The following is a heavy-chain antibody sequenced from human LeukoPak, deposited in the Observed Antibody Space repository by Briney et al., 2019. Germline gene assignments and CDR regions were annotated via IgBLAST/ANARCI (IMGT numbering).Heavy chain of an antibody. CDR3: ARDRGYCSSTSCYPFDY. CDR1: GFTFDDYA. CDR2: ISWNSGSI. V-gene: IGHV3-9*01. Sequence: GGSLRLSCAASGFTFDDYAMHWVRRAPGKGLEWVSGISWNSGSIGYADSVKGRFTISRDNAENSLYLQMNSLRAEDTAVYYCARDRGYCSSTSCYPFDYWGQGTLVTVSS. D-gene: IGHD2-2*01. J-gene: IGHJ4*02.